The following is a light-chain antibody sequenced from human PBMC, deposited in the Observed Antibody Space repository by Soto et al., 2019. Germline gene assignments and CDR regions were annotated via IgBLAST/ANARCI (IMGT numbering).Light chain of an antibody. CDR1: QSVSSN. CDR2: GAS. Sequence: EIVMTQSPATLSVSPGERATLSCRASQSVSSNLAWYQQKPGQAPRLLIYGASTRATGIPARFSGSGSGTEFTLTISSLQSEDFAVYYCQQYNNWSLTFGGGTKVGIK. V-gene: IGKV3-15*01. J-gene: IGKJ4*01. CDR3: QQYNNWSLT.